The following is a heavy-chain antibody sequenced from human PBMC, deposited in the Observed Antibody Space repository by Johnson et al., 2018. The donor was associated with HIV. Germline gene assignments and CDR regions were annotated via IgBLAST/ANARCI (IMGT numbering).Heavy chain of an antibody. CDR3: ARVSSSSLGAFDI. J-gene: IGHJ3*02. V-gene: IGHV3-13*01. D-gene: IGHD6-6*01. CDR1: GFTFSSYD. Sequence: VQLVESGGGVVQPGRSLRLSCAASGFTFSSYDMHWVRQATGKGLEWVSAIGTAGDTYYPDSVKVRFTISRDNSKNTLYLQMNSLRAEDTAVYYCARVSSSSLGAFDIWGQGTMVTVSA. CDR2: IGTAGDT.